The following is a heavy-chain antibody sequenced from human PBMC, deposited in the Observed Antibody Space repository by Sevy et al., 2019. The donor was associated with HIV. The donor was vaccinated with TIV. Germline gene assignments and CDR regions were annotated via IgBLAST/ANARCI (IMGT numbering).Heavy chain of an antibody. V-gene: IGHV3-33*01. CDR1: GFTFSNYA. D-gene: IGHD3-22*01. J-gene: IGHJ4*02. CDR2: IWSDGAYQ. Sequence: GGSLRLSCAATGFTFSNYAMHWVRQAPGKGMEWVAIIWSDGAYQYHGDSVKGRFTNSRDNSKNTLYLQMNNVRVEDTAVYYCARGGYYYDNAADYALDSWGQGTLVTVSS. CDR3: ARGGYYYDNAADYALDS.